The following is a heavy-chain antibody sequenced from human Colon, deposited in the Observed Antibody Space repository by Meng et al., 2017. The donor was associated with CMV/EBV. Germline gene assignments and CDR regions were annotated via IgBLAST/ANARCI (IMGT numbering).Heavy chain of an antibody. J-gene: IGHJ4*02. CDR3: ARDPAKLIVVPPSYDF. CDR2: ISASNGDT. V-gene: IGHV1-18*01. CDR1: YTFSSYG. Sequence: YTFSSYGISWVRQAPGQGLEWMGWISASNGDTVYAQKFQGRVTMTTDTSARTAYMELRSLNSDDSAVYYCARDPAKLIVVPPSYDFWGQGTLVTVSS. D-gene: IGHD2-15*01.